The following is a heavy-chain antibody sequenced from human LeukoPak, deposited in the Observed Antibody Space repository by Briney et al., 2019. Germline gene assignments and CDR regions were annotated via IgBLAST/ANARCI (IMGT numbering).Heavy chain of an antibody. D-gene: IGHD2-15*01. V-gene: IGHV3-23*01. CDR3: AKSDCSGGSCQYYFDY. J-gene: IGHJ4*02. CDR2: ISGSGGGT. CDR1: GFTFSSYA. Sequence: GGSLRLSCAASGFTFSSYAMSWVRQAPGKGLEWVSAISGSGGGTYYADSVRGRFTISRDNSKNTLYLQMNSLRAEDTAVYYCAKSDCSGGSCQYYFDYWGQGTLVTVSS.